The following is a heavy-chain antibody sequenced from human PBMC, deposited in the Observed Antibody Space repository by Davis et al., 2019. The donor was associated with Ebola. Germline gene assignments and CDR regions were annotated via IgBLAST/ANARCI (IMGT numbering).Heavy chain of an antibody. CDR1: GGTFSSYA. CDR2: IIPIFGTA. CDR3: ARLPFYGDYGYWYFDL. D-gene: IGHD4-17*01. V-gene: IGHV1-69*13. J-gene: IGHJ2*01. Sequence: SVKVSCKASGGTFSSYAISWVRQAPGQGLEWMGGIIPIFGTANYAQKFQGRVTITADESTSTAYMELSSLRSDDTAVYYCARLPFYGDYGYWYFDLWGRGTLVTVSS.